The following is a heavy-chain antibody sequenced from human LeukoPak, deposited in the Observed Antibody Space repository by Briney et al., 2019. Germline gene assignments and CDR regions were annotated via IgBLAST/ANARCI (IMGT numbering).Heavy chain of an antibody. J-gene: IGHJ3*02. D-gene: IGHD3-22*01. CDR2: IYPGDSDT. CDR3: ASPGGTYYYDSSGPNDAFDI. V-gene: IGHV5-51*01. CDR1: GYSFTSYW. Sequence: GESLKISCKGSGYSFTSYWICWVRQMPGKGLEWMGIIYPGDSDTRYSPSFQGQVTISADKSISTAYLQWSSLKASDTAMYYCASPGGTYYYDSSGPNDAFDIWGQGTMVTVSS.